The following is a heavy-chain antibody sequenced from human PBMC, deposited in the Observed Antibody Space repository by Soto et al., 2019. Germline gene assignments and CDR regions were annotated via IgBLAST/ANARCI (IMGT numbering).Heavy chain of an antibody. CDR2: VLPLYNKA. D-gene: IGHD1-26*01. CDR1: GYNFELYS. J-gene: IGHJ5*02. CDR3: ARDQGGSLLSTWFDI. V-gene: IGHV1-69*14. Sequence: VQLTQSEAQLKQPGSSMKVSCQTSGYNFELYSLNWGRQFPGLRPGGLGGVLPLYNKAIYPPQFQGRVTINADSSTKTVSLKMTSLRSDDSAIYFCARDQGGSLLSTWFDIWGQGTPVTVS.